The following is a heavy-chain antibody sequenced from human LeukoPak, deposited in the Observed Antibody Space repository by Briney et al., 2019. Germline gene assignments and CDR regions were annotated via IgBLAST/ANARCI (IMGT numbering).Heavy chain of an antibody. V-gene: IGHV1-18*04. J-gene: IGHJ6*04. D-gene: IGHD5-12*01. Sequence: GGSVKVSYKASGYTFISYGISWVRQAPGQGLEWMGWISAYNGNTNYAQKVQGRVTMTTDTSTSTAYMEMRSLRTDDTAVYYCAREGYSGYGGYYYYGMDVWGKGTTVTVSS. CDR2: ISAYNGNT. CDR3: AREGYSGYGGYYYYGMDV. CDR1: GYTFISYG.